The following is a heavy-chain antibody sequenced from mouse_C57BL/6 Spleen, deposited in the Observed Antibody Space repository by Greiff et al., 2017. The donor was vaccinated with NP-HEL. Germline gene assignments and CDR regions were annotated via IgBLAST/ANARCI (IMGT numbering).Heavy chain of an antibody. D-gene: IGHD2-4*01. CDR2: ISSGGSYT. Sequence: EVMLVESGGDLVKPGGSLKLSCAASGFTFSSYGMSWVRQTPDKRLEWVATISSGGSYTYYPDSVKGRFTISRDNAKNTLYLQMSSLKSEDTAMYYCARGGTMITTGYYFDYWGQGTTLTVSS. CDR1: GFTFSSYG. CDR3: ARGGTMITTGYYFDY. V-gene: IGHV5-6*01. J-gene: IGHJ2*01.